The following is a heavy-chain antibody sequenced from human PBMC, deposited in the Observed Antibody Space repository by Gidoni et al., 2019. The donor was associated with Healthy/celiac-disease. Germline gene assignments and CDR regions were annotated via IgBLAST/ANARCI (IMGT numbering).Heavy chain of an antibody. CDR3: AKDRAYGDYATNYYYYYGMDV. J-gene: IGHJ6*02. Sequence: QVQLVESGGGVVQPGRSQRLSCAASGFTFSSYGMHGVRQAPGKGLEWVAVISYDGSNKYYAESVKGRFTSSRDNSKNTLYLQMNSLRAEDTAVYYCAKDRAYGDYATNYYYYYGMDVWGQGTTVTVSS. D-gene: IGHD4-17*01. CDR2: ISYDGSNK. CDR1: GFTFSSYG. V-gene: IGHV3-30*18.